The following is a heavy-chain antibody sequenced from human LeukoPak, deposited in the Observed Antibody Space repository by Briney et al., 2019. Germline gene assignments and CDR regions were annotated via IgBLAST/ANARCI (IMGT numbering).Heavy chain of an antibody. CDR2: INPNSGGR. J-gene: IGHJ4*02. CDR1: GYTFTVYQ. D-gene: IGHD4-23*01. CDR3: ARDYYGGNPDY. V-gene: IGHV1-2*02. Sequence: GASVEVSCKTSGYTFTVYQMHWVRQAPGQGLEWMGWINPNSGGRNYAQKFQGRVTMTSDTSISTVYMELSSLRSDDTAVYYCARDYYGGNPDYWGQGTLVTVSS.